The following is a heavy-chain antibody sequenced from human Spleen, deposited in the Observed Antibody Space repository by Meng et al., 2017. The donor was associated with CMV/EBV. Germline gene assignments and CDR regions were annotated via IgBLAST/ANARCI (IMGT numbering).Heavy chain of an antibody. CDR2: ISSRGSYM. D-gene: IGHD6-13*01. J-gene: IGHJ4*02. V-gene: IGHV3-21*01. CDR1: GFTFRNYT. CDR3: AREIPIAAAGFDY. Sequence: ASGFTFRNYTMNWVRQAPGKGLEWVSSISSRGSYMYYGDFSKGRFTISRDNAKSSLFLQINSLGADDTAVYYCAREIPIAAAGFDYWGQGTLVTVSS.